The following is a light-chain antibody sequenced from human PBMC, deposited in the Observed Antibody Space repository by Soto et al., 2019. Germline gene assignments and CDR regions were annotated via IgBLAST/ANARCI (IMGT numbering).Light chain of an antibody. V-gene: IGKV3-15*01. J-gene: IGKJ5*01. CDR2: DAS. Sequence: EILMTQSPATLSGSPGERATLSCRASESVSSKLVWYKQKPGQAPRLLIHDASTRATGIPASFSGSGSGTDFILTISSVESEDFAIYYCQQQKDWPTFGHGTRLEI. CDR3: QQQKDWPT. CDR1: ESVSSK.